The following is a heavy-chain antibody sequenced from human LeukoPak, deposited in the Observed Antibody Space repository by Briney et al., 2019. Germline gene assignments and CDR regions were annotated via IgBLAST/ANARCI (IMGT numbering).Heavy chain of an antibody. Sequence: RASVKVSCKASGGTFSSYAISWVRQAPGQGLEWMGRIIPMLGIANYAQKFQGRVTITADKSTSTAYMELSSLRSEDTAVYYCARDPDGRAWGQGTLVTVSS. D-gene: IGHD1-26*01. V-gene: IGHV1-69*04. CDR2: IIPMLGIA. CDR1: GGTFSSYA. CDR3: ARDPDGRA. J-gene: IGHJ5*02.